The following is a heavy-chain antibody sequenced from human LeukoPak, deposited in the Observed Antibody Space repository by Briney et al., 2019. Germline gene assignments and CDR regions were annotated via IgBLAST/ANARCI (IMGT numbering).Heavy chain of an antibody. CDR2: FDPEDGET. CDR1: GYTLTELS. Sequence: ASVKVSCKVSGYTLTELSMHWVRQAPGKGLEWMGGFDPEDGETIYAQKFQGRVTMTEDTSTDTAYMELSSLRSEDTAVYYCATSLRGITMIVVGGDDFDYWGQGTLVTVSS. CDR3: ATSLRGITMIVVGGDDFDY. D-gene: IGHD3-22*01. V-gene: IGHV1-24*01. J-gene: IGHJ4*02.